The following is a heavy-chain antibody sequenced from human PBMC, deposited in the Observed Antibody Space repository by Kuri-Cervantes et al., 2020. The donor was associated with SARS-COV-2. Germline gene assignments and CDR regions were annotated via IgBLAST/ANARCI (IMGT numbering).Heavy chain of an antibody. CDR3: ARDLYGSGSYDY. V-gene: IGHV4-39*07. Sequence: SETLSLTCTVSGASISSSTYYWGWIRQSPGKGLEWLGSIYESGDTYYSSSLKSRVTISVDTSKNQFSLKLSSVTAADTAVYYCARDLYGSGSYDYWGQGTLVTVSS. J-gene: IGHJ4*02. D-gene: IGHD3-10*01. CDR2: IYESGDT. CDR1: GASISSSTYY.